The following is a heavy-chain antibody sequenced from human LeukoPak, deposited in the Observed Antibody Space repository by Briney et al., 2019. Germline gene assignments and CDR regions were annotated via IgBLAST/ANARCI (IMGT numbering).Heavy chain of an antibody. D-gene: IGHD4/OR15-4a*01. CDR2: IYSGGST. Sequence: QPGGSLRLSCAASGFTVSSNYMSWVRQAPGKGLEWVSVIYSGGSTYYADSVKGRFTISRDNSKNTLYLQMNSLRAEDTAVFYCGRVSQRHDSGAGWGQGPLVTVSS. CDR3: GRVSQRHDSGAG. V-gene: IGHV3-53*01. J-gene: IGHJ4*02. CDR1: GFTVSSNY.